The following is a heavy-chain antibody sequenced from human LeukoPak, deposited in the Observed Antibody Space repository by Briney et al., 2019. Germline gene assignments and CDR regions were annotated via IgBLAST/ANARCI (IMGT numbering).Heavy chain of an antibody. CDR2: ISYDGTDK. V-gene: IGHV3-30*18. CDR3: AKTVAAYGADLDY. J-gene: IGHJ4*02. D-gene: IGHD4-17*01. CDR1: GFTFSSYG. Sequence: PGRSLRLSCAASGFTFSSYGMHWVRQAPGKGLEWVAVISYDGTDKYYADSVKGRFTISRDNSKNTLYLQMNSLRAEDTAVYYCAKTVAAYGADLDYWGQGTLVTVSS.